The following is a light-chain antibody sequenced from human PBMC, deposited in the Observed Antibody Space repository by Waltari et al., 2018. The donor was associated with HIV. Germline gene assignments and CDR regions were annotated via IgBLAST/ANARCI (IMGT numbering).Light chain of an antibody. CDR3: YSTSDDNVV. J-gene: IGLJ2*01. Sequence: SYELTQPSSVSVSPGQTARITCSGDKLPEKYARWFQQRPGQAPVLLIYKDTERPSWIAERFSGSSSGTTGTVTITGAQVEDEADYYCYSTSDDNVVFGGGTKLMVL. CDR2: KDT. CDR1: KLPEKY. V-gene: IGLV3-27*01.